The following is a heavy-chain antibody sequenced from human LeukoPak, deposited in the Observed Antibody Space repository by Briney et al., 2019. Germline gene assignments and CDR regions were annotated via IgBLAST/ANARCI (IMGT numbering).Heavy chain of an antibody. CDR3: ARGRPNVAAADNWFDP. CDR1: GFTFSSYA. J-gene: IGHJ5*02. CDR2: ISGSGGST. V-gene: IGHV3-23*01. Sequence: PGGSLRLSCAASGFTFSSYAMSWVRQAPGKGLEWVSAISGSGGSTYYADSVKGRFTISRDNSKNTLYLQMNSLRAEDTAVYYCARGRPNVAAADNWFDPWGQGTLVTVSS. D-gene: IGHD6-13*01.